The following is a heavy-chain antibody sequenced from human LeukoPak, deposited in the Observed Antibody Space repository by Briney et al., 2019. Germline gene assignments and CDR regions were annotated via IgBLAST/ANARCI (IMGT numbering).Heavy chain of an antibody. CDR2: ISWDGGST. CDR3: AKDLRFGELLDGMDV. Sequence: GGSLRLSCAASGFTFDDYTMHWVRQAPGKGLEWVSLISWDGGSTYYADSVKGRFTISRDNSKNSLYLQMNSLRTEDTALYYCAKDLRFGELLDGMDVWGQGTTVTVSS. V-gene: IGHV3-43*01. CDR1: GFTFDDYT. D-gene: IGHD3-10*01. J-gene: IGHJ6*02.